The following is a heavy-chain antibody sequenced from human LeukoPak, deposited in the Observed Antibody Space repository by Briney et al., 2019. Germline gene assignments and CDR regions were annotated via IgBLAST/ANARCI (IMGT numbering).Heavy chain of an antibody. J-gene: IGHJ5*02. Sequence: GGSLRLPCAASGFTFSSYAMSWVRQAPGKGLEWVSRISGSGESTYYADSVKGRFTISRDNSKNTLYLQMSSLRAEDTAVYYSYGDPTLSFDPWGQGTLVTVSS. D-gene: IGHD4-17*01. V-gene: IGHV3-23*01. CDR3: YGDPTLSFDP. CDR1: GFTFSSYA. CDR2: ISGSGEST.